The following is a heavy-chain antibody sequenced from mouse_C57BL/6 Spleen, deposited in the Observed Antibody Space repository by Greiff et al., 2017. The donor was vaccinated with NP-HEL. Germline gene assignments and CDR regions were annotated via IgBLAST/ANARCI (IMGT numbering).Heavy chain of an antibody. Sequence: QVQLQQPGAELVKPGASVKMSCKASGYTFTSYWITWVKQRPGQGLEWIGDIYPGSGSTNYNEKFKSKATLTVDTPSSTAYMQLSSLTSEDSAVYYCARDYYGSSDPHYWGQGTTLTVSS. CDR2: IYPGSGST. V-gene: IGHV1-55*01. J-gene: IGHJ2*01. CDR3: ARDYYGSSDPHY. CDR1: GYTFTSYW. D-gene: IGHD1-1*01.